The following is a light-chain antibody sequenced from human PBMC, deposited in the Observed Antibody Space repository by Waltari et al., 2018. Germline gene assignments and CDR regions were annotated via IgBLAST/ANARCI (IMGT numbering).Light chain of an antibody. J-gene: IGLJ3*02. CDR2: VNS. CDR1: SSKIGAGYD. Sequence: QSGLTQPPSVSAAPGQRVTISCTGSSSKIGAGYDVHWYQLLPGTAPKLPIYVNSNRPSGVPDRFSGSKSGTSASLAITGLQAEDEADYYCQSYDSSLSGSVFGGGTKLTVL. V-gene: IGLV1-40*01. CDR3: QSYDSSLSGSV.